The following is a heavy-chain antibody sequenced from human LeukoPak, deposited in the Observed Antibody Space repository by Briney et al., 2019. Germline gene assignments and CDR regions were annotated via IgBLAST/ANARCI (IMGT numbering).Heavy chain of an antibody. CDR1: GYTFTGYY. V-gene: IGHV1-2*02. J-gene: IGHJ4*02. Sequence: GASVKVSCKASGYTFTGYYMHWVRQAPGQGLEWMGWINPNSGGTNYAQKFQGRVTMTRDTSISTAYMELSRLRSDDTAVYYCARVPGYSSSRFLDYWGQGTLVTVSS. CDR2: INPNSGGT. D-gene: IGHD6-13*01. CDR3: ARVPGYSSSRFLDY.